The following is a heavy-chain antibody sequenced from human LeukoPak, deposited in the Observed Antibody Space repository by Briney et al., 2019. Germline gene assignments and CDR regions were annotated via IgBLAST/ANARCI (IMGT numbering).Heavy chain of an antibody. Sequence: GGSLRLSCAASGFTFSSYWMHWVRQAPGKGLVWVSRINTDGSSTTYADSVKGRFTISRDNAKNTLYLQMDSLRAEDTAVYYCGRGPPFDQAIDYWGQGTLATVSS. J-gene: IGHJ4*02. CDR1: GFTFSSYW. D-gene: IGHD2/OR15-2a*01. CDR3: GRGPPFDQAIDY. V-gene: IGHV3-74*01. CDR2: INTDGSST.